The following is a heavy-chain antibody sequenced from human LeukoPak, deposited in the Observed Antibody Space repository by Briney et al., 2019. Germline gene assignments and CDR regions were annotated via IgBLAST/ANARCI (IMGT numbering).Heavy chain of an antibody. V-gene: IGHV3-21*01. CDR1: GFTFSSYS. Sequence: GGSLRLSCAASGFTFSSYSMNWVRQAPGKGLEWVSSITSSSSYIYYADSVKGRFTISRDNAKNSLYLQMSSLRAEDTAVYYCASCRAAHYDAFDIWGQGTLVTVSS. D-gene: IGHD6-25*01. CDR2: ITSSSSYI. J-gene: IGHJ3*02. CDR3: ASCRAAHYDAFDI.